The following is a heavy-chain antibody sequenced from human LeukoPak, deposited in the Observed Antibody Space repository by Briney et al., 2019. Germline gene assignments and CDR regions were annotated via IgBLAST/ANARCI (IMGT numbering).Heavy chain of an antibody. CDR1: GFSFSTYS. D-gene: IGHD3-3*01. CDR2: INSDGSST. J-gene: IGHJ4*02. CDR3: ARAVGYYDFWSGPDY. V-gene: IGHV3-74*01. Sequence: GGSLRLSCAASGFSFSTYSFSWVRQAPGKGLVWVSRINSDGSSTSYADSVKGRFTISRDNAKNTLYLQMNSLRAEDTAVYYCARAVGYYDFWSGPDYWGQGTLVTVSS.